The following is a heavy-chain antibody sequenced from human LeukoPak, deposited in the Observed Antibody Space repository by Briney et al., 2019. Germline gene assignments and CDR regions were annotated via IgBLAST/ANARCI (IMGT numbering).Heavy chain of an antibody. J-gene: IGHJ5*02. CDR2: IYYSRST. CDR1: GGSISSGDYC. D-gene: IGHD2-15*01. V-gene: IGHV4-30-4*01. Sequence: SETLSLTCTVSGGSISSGDYCWSWLRPPPGKGLERIGNIYYSRSTYYNPSLKSRVTISVDTSKNQFSLNLSSVTAADTAVYYCARDREWCSGGSCYSRWFDPWGQGTLVTVSS. CDR3: ARDREWCSGGSCYSRWFDP.